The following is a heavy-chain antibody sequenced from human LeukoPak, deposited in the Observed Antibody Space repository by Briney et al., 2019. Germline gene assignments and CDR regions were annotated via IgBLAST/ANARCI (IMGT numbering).Heavy chain of an antibody. CDR1: GGSFSGYY. Sequence: SETLSLTCAVYGGSFSGYYWSWIRQPPGKGLEWIGEINHSGSTNYNPSLKSRVTISVDTSKNQFSLKLSSVTAADTAVYYCAREVDNSDYYHPGAFDIWGQGTMVTVSS. J-gene: IGHJ3*02. CDR3: AREVDNSDYYHPGAFDI. V-gene: IGHV4-34*01. CDR2: INHSGST. D-gene: IGHD3-22*01.